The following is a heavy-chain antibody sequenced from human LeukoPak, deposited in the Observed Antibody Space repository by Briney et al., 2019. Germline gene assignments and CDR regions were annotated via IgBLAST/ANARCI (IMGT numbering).Heavy chain of an antibody. Sequence: GGSLRLSCAASGFTFSSYAMSWVRQAPGKGLEWVSAISGSGGSTYYADSVKGRFTISRDNSKNTLYLQMNSLRAEDTAVYYCAKSRRYHGSGSFLIDFYYFDYWGQGTLVAVSS. J-gene: IGHJ4*02. V-gene: IGHV3-23*01. D-gene: IGHD3-10*01. CDR2: ISGSGGST. CDR1: GFTFSSYA. CDR3: AKSRRYHGSGSFLIDFYYFDY.